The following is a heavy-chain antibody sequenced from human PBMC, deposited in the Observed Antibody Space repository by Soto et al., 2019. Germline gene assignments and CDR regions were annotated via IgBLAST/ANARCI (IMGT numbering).Heavy chain of an antibody. V-gene: IGHV3-33*01. CDR3: GRGNYDRSGYSDY. J-gene: IGHJ4*02. CDR1: GFTISSYG. D-gene: IGHD3-22*01. Sequence: QVQLVESRGGVVQPGRSLRLSCAASGFTISSYGMHWVRQAPGKGLEWVAVLWYDGSNKYYADSVKGRFTISRDNSKNTLYLQMNSLRAEDTAVYYCGRGNYDRSGYSDYWGQGTLVTVSS. CDR2: LWYDGSNK.